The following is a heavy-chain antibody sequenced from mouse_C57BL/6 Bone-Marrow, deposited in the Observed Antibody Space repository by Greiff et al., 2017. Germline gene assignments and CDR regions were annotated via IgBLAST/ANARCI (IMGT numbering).Heavy chain of an antibody. J-gene: IGHJ1*03. V-gene: IGHV1-81*01. CDR1: GYTFTSYG. CDR3: ARSPSYFDV. Sequence: QVQLQQSGAELARPGASVKLSCKASGYTFTSYGISWVKQRTGQGLEWIGEIYPRSGNTYSNEKFKGKDILTADKSSSTADMELRSLTSEYSAVYYCARSPSYFDVWGTGTTVTVSS. CDR2: IYPRSGNT.